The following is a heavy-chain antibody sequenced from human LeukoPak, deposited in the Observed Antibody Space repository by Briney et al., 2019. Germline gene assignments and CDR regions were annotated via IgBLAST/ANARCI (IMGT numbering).Heavy chain of an antibody. CDR1: GFVFSRDN. V-gene: IGHV3-48*04. J-gene: IGHJ4*02. CDR2: ISEAI. D-gene: IGHD3-16*01. Sequence: GSLRLSCIASGFVFSRDNMNWVRRAPGKGLEWVAHISEAIYYADSVQGRFTISRDNAKNSLYLQMSNLRAEDTAMYYCVREVGRPKTFYFDSWGRGTPVTVSS. CDR3: VREVGRPKTFYFDS.